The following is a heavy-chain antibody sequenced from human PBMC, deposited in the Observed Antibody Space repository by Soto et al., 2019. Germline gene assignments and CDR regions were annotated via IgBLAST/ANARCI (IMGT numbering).Heavy chain of an antibody. J-gene: IGHJ4*02. D-gene: IGHD2-21*02. Sequence: GGSLRLSCAASGFTFSSYGMHWVRQAPGKWLEWVAVIWYDGSNKYYADSVKGRFTISRDNSKNTLYLQMNSLRAEDTAVYYCASQPAYCGGDCYRRRLDYWGQGXLVTVYS. V-gene: IGHV3-30*19. CDR2: IWYDGSNK. CDR1: GFTFSSYG. CDR3: ASQPAYCGGDCYRRRLDY.